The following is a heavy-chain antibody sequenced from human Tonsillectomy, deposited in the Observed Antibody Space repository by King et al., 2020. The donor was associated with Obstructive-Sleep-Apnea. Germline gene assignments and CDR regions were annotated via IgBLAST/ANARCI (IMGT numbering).Heavy chain of an antibody. CDR2: ISYDGSNE. J-gene: IGHJ4*02. CDR1: GFTFTNYA. Sequence: VQLVESGGGVVQPGRSLRLSCAASGFTFTNYAMHWVRQAPGKGLEWVAVISYDGSNENYADSVKGRFTISRDNSKNTLCLQMNSLRAEDTAVYYCARDHFSGFSRGPFDYWGQGTLVTVSS. V-gene: IGHV3-30*04. D-gene: IGHD6-13*01. CDR3: ARDHFSGFSRGPFDY.